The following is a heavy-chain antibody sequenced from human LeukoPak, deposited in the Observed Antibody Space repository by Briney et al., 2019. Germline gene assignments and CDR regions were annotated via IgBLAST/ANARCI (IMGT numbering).Heavy chain of an antibody. CDR2: IYPGDSDT. D-gene: IGHD3-9*01. CDR3: ARRVNFDWLSPFDY. V-gene: IGHV5-51*01. CDR1: GYSFTNYW. Sequence: GESLKISCKGSGYSFTNYWIDWVRQMPGKGLEWMGVIYPGDSDTRYSPSFQGQVTISADKSIGTAYLQWSSLKASDTAMYYCARRVNFDWLSPFDYWGRGTLVTVSS. J-gene: IGHJ4*02.